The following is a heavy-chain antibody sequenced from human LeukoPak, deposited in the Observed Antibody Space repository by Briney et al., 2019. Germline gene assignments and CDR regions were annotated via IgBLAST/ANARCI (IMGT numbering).Heavy chain of an antibody. CDR2: INHSGST. D-gene: IGHD6-13*01. CDR3: ARLYSSSWYNWFDP. CDR1: CGSFSGYY. J-gene: IGHJ5*02. Sequence: SETLSLTCAVYCGSFSGYYWSWIRQPPGKGPEWIGEINHSGSTNYNPSLKSRVTISVDTSKNQFSLKLSSVTAADTAVYYCARLYSSSWYNWFDPWGQGTLVTVSS. V-gene: IGHV4-34*01.